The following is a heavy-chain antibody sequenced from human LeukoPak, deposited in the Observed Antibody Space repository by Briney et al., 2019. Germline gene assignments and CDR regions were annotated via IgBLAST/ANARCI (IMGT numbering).Heavy chain of an antibody. D-gene: IGHD3-9*01. CDR1: EFIVSINY. CDR2: IYSRGDT. V-gene: IGHV3-66*01. CDR3: ARSGKIYFGWLLDY. J-gene: IGHJ4*02. Sequence: GGSLRLSCAASEFIVSINYMTWVRQAPGKGLEWVSLIYSRGDTKYADSVKGRFTISRDNSKNTLYLQMSSLRTEDTAVYYCARSGKIYFGWLLDYWGQGTLVTVSS.